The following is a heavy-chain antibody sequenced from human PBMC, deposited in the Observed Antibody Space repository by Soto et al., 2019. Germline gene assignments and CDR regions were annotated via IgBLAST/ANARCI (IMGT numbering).Heavy chain of an antibody. D-gene: IGHD5-18*01. CDR2: ISHSVSA. CDR3: TRDGDYGYSLAY. J-gene: IGHJ4*02. Sequence: QVKLQESGPGLVKPSETLTLTCAVSGASISTGKWWSWVRQPPGKGLEWIGEISHSVSANYNPALRSRVTIEVDKSKNQFSLKLSVTAADTAMYYCTRDGDYGYSLAYWGQGTLVTVSS. V-gene: IGHV4-4*02. CDR1: GASISTGKW.